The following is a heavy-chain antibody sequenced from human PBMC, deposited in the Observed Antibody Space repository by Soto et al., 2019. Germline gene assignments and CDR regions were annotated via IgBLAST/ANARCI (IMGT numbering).Heavy chain of an antibody. Sequence: ASVKVSCKASGYTFTSYDINWVRQATGQVLEWMGWMNPNSGNTGYAQKFQGRVTMTRNTSISTAYMELSSLRSEDTAVYYCARGEIRLSETHYYYYYYMDVWGKGTTVTVSS. J-gene: IGHJ6*03. V-gene: IGHV1-8*01. CDR3: ARGEIRLSETHYYYYYYMDV. CDR2: MNPNSGNT. CDR1: GYTFTSYD. D-gene: IGHD3-10*01.